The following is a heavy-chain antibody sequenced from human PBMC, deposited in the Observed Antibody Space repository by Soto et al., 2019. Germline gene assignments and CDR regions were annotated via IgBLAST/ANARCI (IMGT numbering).Heavy chain of an antibody. CDR1: GYIFVNYG. Sequence: QVQLVQSGDEVKKPGASVKVSCKASGYIFVNYGIAWVRQAPGQGLEWMGWISPYTGNTHSATKVQGRLTMTTDTSTSTAYMDLGRLPSDDTAVYYCVMVDNYVTPTPQDVLGQGTTVTVSS. J-gene: IGHJ6*02. D-gene: IGHD3-16*01. CDR3: VMVDNYVTPTPQDV. CDR2: ISPYTGNT. V-gene: IGHV1-18*01.